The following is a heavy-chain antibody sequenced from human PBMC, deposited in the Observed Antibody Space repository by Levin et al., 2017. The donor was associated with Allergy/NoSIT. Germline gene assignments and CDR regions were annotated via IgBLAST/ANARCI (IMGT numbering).Heavy chain of an antibody. V-gene: IGHV3-30*18. CDR2: ISYDGSNK. CDR1: GFTFSSYG. J-gene: IGHJ6*02. D-gene: IGHD2-21*01. CDR3: AKEASVISYYDYGMDV. Sequence: GGSLRLSCAASGFTFSSYGMHWVRQAPGKGLEWVAVISYDGSNKYYADSVKGRFTISRDNSKNTLYLQMNSLRAEDTAVYYCAKEASVISYYDYGMDVWGQGTTVTVSS.